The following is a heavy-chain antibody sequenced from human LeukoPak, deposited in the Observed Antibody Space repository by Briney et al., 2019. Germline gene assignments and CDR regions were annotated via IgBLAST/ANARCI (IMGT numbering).Heavy chain of an antibody. J-gene: IGHJ4*02. D-gene: IGHD1-26*01. V-gene: IGHV1-2*02. CDR3: ARFSGSSNFDY. Sequence: ASVKVSCKASGYTFTAYYMHWVRQAPGQGLEWMGWIYPNSGGTNYAQNFQGRVTMTRDTSISTAYMELSSLTSDDTAVYYCARFSGSSNFDYWGQGTLVTVSS. CDR2: IYPNSGGT. CDR1: GYTFTAYY.